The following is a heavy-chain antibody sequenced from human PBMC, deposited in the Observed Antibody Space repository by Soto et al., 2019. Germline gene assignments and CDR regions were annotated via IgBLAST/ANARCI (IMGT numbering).Heavy chain of an antibody. CDR2: MNPGSGDT. Sequence: ASLKVSCTASGYSFTNNYVTGVRQSTVQLLEWMVWMNPGSGDTGYAQKFQGRVTMTRDTSISTAYMELSRLRSDDTAVYYCARAFPRYCSSTSCYILKNWFDPWGQGTLVTVSS. V-gene: IGHV1-8*01. CDR1: GYSFTNNY. CDR3: ARAFPRYCSSTSCYILKNWFDP. J-gene: IGHJ5*02. D-gene: IGHD2-2*02.